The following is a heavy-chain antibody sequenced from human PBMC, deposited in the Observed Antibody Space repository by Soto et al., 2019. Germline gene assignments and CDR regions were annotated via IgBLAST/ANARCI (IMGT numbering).Heavy chain of an antibody. CDR1: GLTVSSSY. J-gene: IGHJ4*02. Sequence: PGGSLRLSCAASGLTVSSSYMSWVRQAPGKGLQWVSVIYSAGSTYYANSVKGRFTISRDISTNMVYLQMSSLTDEDTAVYYCARGLILEAGYFDYWGQGTLVTVSS. CDR2: IYSAGST. D-gene: IGHD2-15*01. CDR3: ARGLILEAGYFDY. V-gene: IGHV3-53*01.